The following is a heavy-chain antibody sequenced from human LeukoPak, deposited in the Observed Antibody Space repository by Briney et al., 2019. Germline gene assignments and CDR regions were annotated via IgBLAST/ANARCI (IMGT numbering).Heavy chain of an antibody. CDR1: GGSISSSSYY. J-gene: IGHJ6*02. V-gene: IGHV4-39*01. CDR2: IYYSGST. CDR3: ARARLSPPYYYYGMDV. Sequence: SETLSLTCTVSGGSISSSSYYWGWIRQPPGKGLEWIGSIYYSGSTYYNPSLKSRVTISVDTSKNQFSLKLSSVTAADTAVYYCARARLSPPYYYYGMDVWGQGTTVTVSS. D-gene: IGHD2/OR15-2a*01.